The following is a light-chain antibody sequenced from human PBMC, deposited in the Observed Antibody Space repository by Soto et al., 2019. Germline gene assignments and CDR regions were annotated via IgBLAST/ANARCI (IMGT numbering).Light chain of an antibody. V-gene: IGKV3-20*01. CDR2: GVS. CDR1: QSVSSSY. Sequence: EIVLTQSPGTLSLSPGERATLSCRASQSVSSSYLAWYQLKPGQAPRLLIYGVSSRATGIPERFSGSGSGTDFTLTISRLEPEDFAVYYYQQYGSSVTFGGGTKVEIK. J-gene: IGKJ4*01. CDR3: QQYGSSVT.